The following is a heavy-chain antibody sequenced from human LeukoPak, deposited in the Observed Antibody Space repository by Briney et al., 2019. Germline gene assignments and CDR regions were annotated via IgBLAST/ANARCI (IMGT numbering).Heavy chain of an antibody. V-gene: IGHV1-69*06. Sequence: SVKVSCKASGATFSDYPISWVRRAPGQGPEWMGGIVPRFAAADYAQQFQGRVTITADMYTTTAYMELSSLTSDDTAIYYCAGGYGSGVMSPYALDVWGTGTTVVVSS. D-gene: IGHD3-10*01. CDR3: AGGYGSGVMSPYALDV. CDR2: IVPRFAAA. CDR1: GATFSDYP. J-gene: IGHJ6*04.